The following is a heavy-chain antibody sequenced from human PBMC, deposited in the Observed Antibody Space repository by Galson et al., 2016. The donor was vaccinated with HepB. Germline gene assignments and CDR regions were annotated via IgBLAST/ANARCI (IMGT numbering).Heavy chain of an antibody. V-gene: IGHV3-33*01. CDR3: ARLYYHDSGHYANHYGMNL. J-gene: IGHJ6*02. CDR1: GFTLSPYG. D-gene: IGHD3-22*01. CDR2: IWFDGTKT. Sequence: SLRLSCAASGFTLSPYGMHWVRQAPGKGLEWVAVIWFDGTKTYYSDSVKGRFTISRNNPKNTLSLQMNRLRVEDTAVYYCARLYYHDSGHYANHYGMNLWGQGTPVTV.